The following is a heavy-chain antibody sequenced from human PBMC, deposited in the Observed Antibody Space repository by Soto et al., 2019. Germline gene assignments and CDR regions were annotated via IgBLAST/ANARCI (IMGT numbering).Heavy chain of an antibody. CDR3: AKDGIPEYSSSSPGYYFDY. CDR2: ISGSGGST. V-gene: IGHV3-23*01. Sequence: GGSLRLSCAASGFTFSSYAMSWVRQAPGKGLEWVSAISGSGGSTYYADSVKGRFTISRDNSKNTLYLQMNSLRAEDTAVYYCAKDGIPEYSSSSPGYYFDYWGQGTLVTVSS. J-gene: IGHJ4*02. D-gene: IGHD6-6*01. CDR1: GFTFSSYA.